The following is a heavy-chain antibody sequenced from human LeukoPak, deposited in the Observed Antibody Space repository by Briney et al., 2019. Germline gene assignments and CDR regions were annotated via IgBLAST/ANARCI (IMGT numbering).Heavy chain of an antibody. J-gene: IGHJ6*03. CDR3: ARPAMGIAAVKYYYYYYMDV. D-gene: IGHD6-13*01. V-gene: IGHV5-51*01. CDR2: IYPGDSDT. CDR1: GYGFTSYW. Sequence: GESLKISCKGSGYGFTSYWIGWVRQTPGKGLEWMGIIYPGDSDTRYSPSFQGQVTISADKSISTAYLQWSSLRASDTAMYYCARPAMGIAAVKYYYYYYMDVWGKGTTVTVSS.